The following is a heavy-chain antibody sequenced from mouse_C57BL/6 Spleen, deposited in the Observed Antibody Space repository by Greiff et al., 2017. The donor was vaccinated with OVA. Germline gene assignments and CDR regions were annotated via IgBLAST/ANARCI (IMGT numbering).Heavy chain of an antibody. CDR2: IYPGSGST. CDR1: GYTFTSYW. V-gene: IGHV1-55*01. D-gene: IGHD2-1*01. J-gene: IGHJ3*01. Sequence: QVQLQQPGAELVKPGASVKLSCKASGYTFTSYWITWVKQRPGQGLEWIGDIYPGSGSTNYNEKFKSKATLTVDTSSSTAYMQLSSLTSEDSAVYYCARSGNYDGADWGKGTLVTVSA. CDR3: ARSGNYDGAD.